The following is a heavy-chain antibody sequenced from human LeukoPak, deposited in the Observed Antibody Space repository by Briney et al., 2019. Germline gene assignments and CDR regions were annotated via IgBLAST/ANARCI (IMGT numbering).Heavy chain of an antibody. J-gene: IGHJ4*02. Sequence: SETLSLTCAVYGGSFSGYYWSWIRQPPGKGLEWIGEINHSGSTNYNPSLKRRVNISVDTSKNQFSLNLSSVTAADTAVYYCARVVGATGSGWYFDYWGQGTLVTVSS. CDR1: GGSFSGYY. CDR3: ARVVGATGSGWYFDY. D-gene: IGHD1-26*01. CDR2: INHSGST. V-gene: IGHV4-34*01.